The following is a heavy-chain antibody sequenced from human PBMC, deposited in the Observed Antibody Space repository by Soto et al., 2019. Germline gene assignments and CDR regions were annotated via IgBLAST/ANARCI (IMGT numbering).Heavy chain of an antibody. D-gene: IGHD2-15*01. CDR3: AKGGSTPIYYYGMDV. Sequence: QVQLVESGGGVVQPGRSLRLSCAASGFTSSSYGMHWVRQAPGKGLEWVAVISYDGSNKYYADSVKGRFTISRDNSKNTLYLQMNSLRAEDTAVYYSAKGGSTPIYYYGMDVWGQGTTVTVSS. CDR2: ISYDGSNK. V-gene: IGHV3-30*18. J-gene: IGHJ6*02. CDR1: GFTSSSYG.